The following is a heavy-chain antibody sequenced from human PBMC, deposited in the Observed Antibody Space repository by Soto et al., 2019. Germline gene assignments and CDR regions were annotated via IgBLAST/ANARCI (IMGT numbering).Heavy chain of an antibody. CDR3: AHRLLNAAFDP. D-gene: IGHD2-8*01. CDR2: IYWNDDK. J-gene: IGHJ5*02. Sequence: QITLKESGPTLVKPTQTLTLTCNFSGFSLSTAGVGVGWIRQTPGKALEWLAVIYWNDDKRYIPSLETRLTISKDTSKNQVVLTLTNMDPVDTATYYCAHRLLNAAFDPWGQGTLVTVSS. V-gene: IGHV2-5*01. CDR1: GFSLSTAGVG.